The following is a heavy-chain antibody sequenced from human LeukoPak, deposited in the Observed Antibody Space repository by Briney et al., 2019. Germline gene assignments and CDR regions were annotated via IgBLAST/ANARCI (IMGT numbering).Heavy chain of an antibody. J-gene: IGHJ4*02. CDR3: AGYGSGSLGFDY. V-gene: IGHV3-23*01. CDR2: ISGSGDVT. CDR1: GFTFSSYA. Sequence: GGSLRLSCAASGFTFSSYAMSWVRQAPGKGLEWVSAISGSGDVTFHADPVKGRFTISRDNSKNTLYLQMNSLRAEDTAVYYCAGYGSGSLGFDYWGQGTLVTVSS. D-gene: IGHD3-10*01.